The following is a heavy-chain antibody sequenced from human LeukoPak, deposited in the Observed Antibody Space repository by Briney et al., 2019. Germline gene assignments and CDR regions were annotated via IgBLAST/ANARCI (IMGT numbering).Heavy chain of an antibody. CDR2: ISHDGNNK. CDR3: ENAGRDSSSTISCGMDV. Sequence: GGSLRLSCAASGITFSSYGMYWVRQAPGKGLEWVAVISHDGNNKYYADSVKGRFTISRDNSKNTLYLQMNSLRAEDTAVYYCENAGRDSSSTISCGMDVWGQGTTVTVSS. V-gene: IGHV3-30*18. D-gene: IGHD6-13*01. J-gene: IGHJ6*02. CDR1: GITFSSYG.